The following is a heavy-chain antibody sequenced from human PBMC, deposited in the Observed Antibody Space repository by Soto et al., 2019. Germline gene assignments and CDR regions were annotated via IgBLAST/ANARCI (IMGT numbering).Heavy chain of an antibody. CDR2: IYYSGST. Sequence: SDTLSLSCTVSGGSISGYYWSWIRQPPGKGLEWIGYIYYSGSTNYNPSLKSRVTISVDTSKNQFSLKLSSVTAADTAVYYCARAYISLAPYDWGYGTLVTVSS. D-gene: IGHD6-6*01. CDR3: ARAYISLAPYD. J-gene: IGHJ4*01. CDR1: GGSISGYY. V-gene: IGHV4-59*07.